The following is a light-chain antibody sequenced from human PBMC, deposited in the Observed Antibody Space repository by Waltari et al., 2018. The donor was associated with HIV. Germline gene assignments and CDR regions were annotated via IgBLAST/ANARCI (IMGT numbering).Light chain of an antibody. V-gene: IGKV1-5*03. CDR1: QSVGPW. CDR2: QAS. CDR3: QQYDRYPLT. Sequence: DVLMTQSPSSLPASVGDTVTITCRANQSVGPWLAWYHQKPGRAPTLLIYQASNLEPGVPSRFSGDGSGTEFTLTIRRLQPEDIGPYYCQQYDRYPLTFGGGTSVQIK. J-gene: IGKJ4*01.